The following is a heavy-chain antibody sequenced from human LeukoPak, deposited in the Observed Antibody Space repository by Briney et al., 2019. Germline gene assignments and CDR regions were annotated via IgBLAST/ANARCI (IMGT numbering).Heavy chain of an antibody. Sequence: SETLSLTCAVYGGSISSYYWSWIRQPPGKGLEWIGYIYYSGSTNYNPSLKSRVTISVDTSKNQFSLKLSSVTAADTAVYYCARQGYSGYDWSYYYYGMDVWGQGTTVTVSS. CDR2: IYYSGST. V-gene: IGHV4-59*08. J-gene: IGHJ6*02. CDR3: ARQGYSGYDWSYYYYGMDV. D-gene: IGHD5-12*01. CDR1: GGSISSYY.